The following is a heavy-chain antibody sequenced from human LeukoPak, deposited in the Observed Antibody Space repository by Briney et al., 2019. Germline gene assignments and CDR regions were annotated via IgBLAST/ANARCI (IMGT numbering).Heavy chain of an antibody. CDR1: GFTFSSYE. D-gene: IGHD3-9*01. V-gene: IGHV3-48*03. CDR2: ISSSGSTI. CDR3: ASYDILTGYYFDY. J-gene: IGHJ4*02. Sequence: GGSLRLSCAASGFTFSSYEMNWVRQAPGKGLEWVSYISSSGSTIYYADSVKGRFTISRDNAKNSLYLQMNSLRVEDTAVYYCASYDILTGYYFDYWGQGTLVTVSS.